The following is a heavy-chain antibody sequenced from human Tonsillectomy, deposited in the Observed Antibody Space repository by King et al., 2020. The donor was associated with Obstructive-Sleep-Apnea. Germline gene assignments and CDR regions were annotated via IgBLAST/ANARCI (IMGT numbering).Heavy chain of an antibody. CDR1: GFTFNNYA. V-gene: IGHV3-30*04. CDR2: ISYDGDDK. CDR3: ARETFPTSTTETRYYYYYGMDV. D-gene: IGHD1-1*01. Sequence: VQLVESGGSVVQPGRSLRLSCAASGFTFNNYAMHWVRQAPGKGLEWVAIISYDGDDKYYEDSVKGRFTISRDNSKNTLYLQMNSLRDDDTAVYYCARETFPTSTTETRYYYYYGMDVWGQGTTVTVSS. J-gene: IGHJ6*02.